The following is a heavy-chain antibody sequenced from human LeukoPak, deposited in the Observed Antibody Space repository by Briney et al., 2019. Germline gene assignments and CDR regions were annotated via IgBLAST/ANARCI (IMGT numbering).Heavy chain of an antibody. CDR3: ATAPTGYSSGWYGYYYYMDV. CDR1: GYTFTSYG. CDR2: ISAYNGNT. J-gene: IGHJ6*03. D-gene: IGHD6-19*01. V-gene: IGHV1-18*01. Sequence: ASVKVSCKASGYTFTSYGISWVRQAPGQGLECMGWISAYNGNTNYAQKLQGRVTMTTDTSTSTAYMELRSLRSDDTAVYYCATAPTGYSSGWYGYYYYMDVWGKGTTVTVSS.